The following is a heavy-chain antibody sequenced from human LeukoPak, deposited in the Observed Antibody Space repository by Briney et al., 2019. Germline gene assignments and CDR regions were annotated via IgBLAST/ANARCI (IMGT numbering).Heavy chain of an antibody. D-gene: IGHD3-10*01. CDR1: GGSFSGYY. CDR2: INHSGST. J-gene: IGHJ3*02. CDR3: ARDGREGYYYGSGSHDAFDI. V-gene: IGHV4-34*01. Sequence: KPSETLSLTCAVYGGSFSGYYWSWIRQPPGKGLEWIGEINHSGSTNYNPSLKSRVTISVDTSKNQFSLKLSSVTAADTAVYYCARDGREGYYYGSGSHDAFDIWGQGTMVTVSS.